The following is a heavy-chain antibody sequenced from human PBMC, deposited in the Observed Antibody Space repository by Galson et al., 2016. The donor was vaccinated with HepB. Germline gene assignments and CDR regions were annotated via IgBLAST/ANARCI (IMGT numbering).Heavy chain of an antibody. D-gene: IGHD1-1*01. CDR2: IIPSFGTP. CDR3: ARGLGKFWYFDL. V-gene: IGHV1-69*13. CDR1: GGSFSRNA. J-gene: IGHJ2*01. Sequence: SVKVSYKASGGSFSRNAISWVRQAPGQGLEWMGGIIPSFGTPTYAQKFQGRLTISASEFTSTGYMELNSLRSEDTAVYYCARGLGKFWYFDLWGRGTLVTVSS.